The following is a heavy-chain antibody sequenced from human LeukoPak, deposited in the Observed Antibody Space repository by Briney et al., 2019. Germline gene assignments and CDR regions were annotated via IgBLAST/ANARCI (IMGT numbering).Heavy chain of an antibody. V-gene: IGHV4-34*01. CDR1: GGSFSGYY. J-gene: IGHJ6*02. CDR3: ARGPREADPGILGYSYYYYGMDV. Sequence: SETLSLTCAVYGGSFSGYYWSWIRQPPGKGLEWIGEINHSGSTNYNPSLKSRVTISVDTSKNQFSLKLGSVTAADTAVYYCARGPREADPGILGYSYYYYGMDVWGQGTTVTVSS. D-gene: IGHD2-15*01. CDR2: INHSGST.